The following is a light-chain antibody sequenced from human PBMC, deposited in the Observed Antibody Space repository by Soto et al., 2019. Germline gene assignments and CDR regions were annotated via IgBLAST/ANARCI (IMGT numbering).Light chain of an antibody. CDR3: QQSYSGFT. V-gene: IGKV1-39*01. Sequence: DIQMTQSPSSLSASVGDRVTITCRASQSISSYLNWYQQKPGKAPKLLIYAASSLHCGVPSRFSGSGSGTDFTLTISSLQPEDFATYYCQQSYSGFTFGPGNKVDIK. CDR2: AAS. J-gene: IGKJ3*01. CDR1: QSISSY.